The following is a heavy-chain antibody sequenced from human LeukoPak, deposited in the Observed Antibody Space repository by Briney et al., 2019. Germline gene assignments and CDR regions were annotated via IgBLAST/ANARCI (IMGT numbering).Heavy chain of an antibody. D-gene: IGHD3-9*01. CDR2: IYYSGST. V-gene: IGHV4-39*07. CDR1: GGSISSSSYY. CDR3: ARKYYDILTGYSYDAFDI. J-gene: IGHJ3*02. Sequence: SETLSLTCTVSGGSISSSSYYWGWIRQPPGKGLEWIGSIYYSGSTYYNPSLKSRVTISVDTSKNQFSLKLSSVTAADTAVYYCARKYYDILTGYSYDAFDIWGQGTMVTVSS.